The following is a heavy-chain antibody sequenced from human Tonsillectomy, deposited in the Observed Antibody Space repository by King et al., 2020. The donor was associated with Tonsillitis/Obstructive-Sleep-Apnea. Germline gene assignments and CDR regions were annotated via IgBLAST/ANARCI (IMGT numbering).Heavy chain of an antibody. Sequence: QLVQSGAEVKKPGASVKVSCKASGYTFTSYAMHWVRQAPGQRLEWMGWINAGNGNQKYSKNFQGSCTITRDTSASTAYMDLSSLRSEDTAVYYCARYGSETDAFDIWGQGTMVTVSS. CDR1: GYTFTSYA. D-gene: IGHD3-10*01. J-gene: IGHJ3*02. CDR2: INAGNGNQ. V-gene: IGHV1-3*01. CDR3: ARYGSETDAFDI.